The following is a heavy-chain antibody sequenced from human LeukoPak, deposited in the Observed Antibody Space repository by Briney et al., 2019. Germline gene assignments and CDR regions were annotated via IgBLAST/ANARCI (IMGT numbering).Heavy chain of an antibody. CDR1: GYNFSRYW. CDR3: AKGSGSYYKVPFDY. Sequence: GESLRISCKGSGYNFSRYWIGWVRQMAGKGLEWMGIIYPGDSETRYSPSFQGRVTISADKSINTAYLQWSSLKASDTAMYYCAKGSGSYYKVPFDYWGQGTLVTVSS. J-gene: IGHJ4*02. V-gene: IGHV5-51*01. D-gene: IGHD3-10*01. CDR2: IYPGDSET.